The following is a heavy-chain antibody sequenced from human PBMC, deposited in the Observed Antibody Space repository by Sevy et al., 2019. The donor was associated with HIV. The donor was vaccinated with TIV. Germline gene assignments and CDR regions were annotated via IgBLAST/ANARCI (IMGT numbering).Heavy chain of an antibody. J-gene: IGHJ4*02. V-gene: IGHV3-7*01. CDR2: IKQDGSME. CDR1: GFTFSSYW. CDR3: ARSIAAIGPDY. D-gene: IGHD6-13*01. Sequence: GGSLRLSCAGSGFTFSSYWMTWVRQAPGTGLEWVANIKQDGSMEYYVNSVKGRFTISRDNAKNSVYLQMNSLRAEDTVIYYCARSIAAIGPDYWGQGALVTVSS.